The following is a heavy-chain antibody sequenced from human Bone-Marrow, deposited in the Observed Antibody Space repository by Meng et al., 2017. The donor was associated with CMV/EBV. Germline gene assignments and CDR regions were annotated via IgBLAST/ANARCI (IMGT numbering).Heavy chain of an antibody. CDR3: ARGRGSSGYFDP. CDR1: GGTFSSYT. D-gene: IGHD3-22*01. J-gene: IGHJ5*02. CDR2: IIPILGIA. V-gene: IGHV1-69*16. Sequence: SVKVSCKASGGTFSSYTISWVRQAPGQGLEWMGRIIPILGIANYAQKFQGRVTITTDESTSTAYMELSSLRSEDTAVYYCARGRGSSGYFDPWGQGTLVTVSS.